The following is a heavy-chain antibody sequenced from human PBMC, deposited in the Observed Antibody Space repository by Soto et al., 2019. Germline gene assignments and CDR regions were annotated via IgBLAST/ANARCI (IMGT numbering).Heavy chain of an antibody. CDR1: GYSISSGYY. J-gene: IGHJ3*02. D-gene: IGHD3-22*01. CDR3: ARDENYYDSSGYFFVAREDAFDI. V-gene: IGHV4-38-2*02. CDR2: IYHSGST. Sequence: PSETLSLTCAVSGYSISSGYYWGWIRQPPGKGLEWIGSIYHSGSTYYNPSLKSRVTISVDTSKNQFSLKLSSVTAADTAVYYCARDENYYDSSGYFFVAREDAFDIWGQGTMVTVSS.